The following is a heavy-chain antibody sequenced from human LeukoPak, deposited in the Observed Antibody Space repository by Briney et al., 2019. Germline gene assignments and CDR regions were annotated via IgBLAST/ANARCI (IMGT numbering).Heavy chain of an antibody. CDR2: IKSKTDGGTT. V-gene: IGHV3-15*01. Sequence: GGSLRLSCAASGFTFSNAWMSWVRQAPGKGLEWVGRIKSKTDGGTTDYAAPVKGRFTVSRDDSKNTLYLQMNSLKTEDTAVYYCTTVRNYYDSSGYSYFQHWGQGTLVTVSS. CDR3: TTVRNYYDSSGYSYFQH. J-gene: IGHJ1*01. D-gene: IGHD3-22*01. CDR1: GFTFSNAW.